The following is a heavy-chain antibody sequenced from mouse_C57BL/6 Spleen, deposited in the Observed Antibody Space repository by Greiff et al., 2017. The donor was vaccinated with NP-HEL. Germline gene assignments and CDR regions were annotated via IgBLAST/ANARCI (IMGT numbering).Heavy chain of an antibody. Sequence: EVKLVESGAELVKPGASVKLSCTASGFNIKDYYMHWVKQRTEQGLEWIGRIDPEDGETKYAPKFQGKATITADTSSNTAYLQLSSLTSEDTAVYYCASPPVYYGSSYHYWYFDVWGTGTTVTVSS. CDR2: IDPEDGET. CDR3: ASPPVYYGSSYHYWYFDV. V-gene: IGHV14-2*01. J-gene: IGHJ1*03. CDR1: GFNIKDYY. D-gene: IGHD1-1*01.